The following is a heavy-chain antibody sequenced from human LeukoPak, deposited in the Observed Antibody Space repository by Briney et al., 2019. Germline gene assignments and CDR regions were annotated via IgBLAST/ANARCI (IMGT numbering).Heavy chain of an antibody. CDR3: ARSDIVVVTVSFWFDP. D-gene: IGHD2-21*02. J-gene: IGHJ5*02. V-gene: IGHV4-39*01. Sequence: PSETLSLTCTVSGGSISSSSYYWGWIRQPPGKGLEWIGSIYYSGSTYYNPSLKSRVTISVDTSKNQFSLKLSSVTAADTAVYYCARSDIVVVTVSFWFDPWGQGTLVTVSS. CDR1: GGSISSSSYY. CDR2: IYYSGST.